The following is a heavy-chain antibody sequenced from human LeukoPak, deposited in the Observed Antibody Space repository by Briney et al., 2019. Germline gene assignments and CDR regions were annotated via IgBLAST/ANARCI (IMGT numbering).Heavy chain of an antibody. Sequence: GGSLRLSCAASGFTFSSYSMNWVRQAPGKGLEWVSYISSSSSTIYYADSVKGRFTISRDNAKNSLCLQMNSLRAEDTAVYYCARDPAPGAFDIWGQGTMVTVSS. V-gene: IGHV3-48*04. CDR1: GFTFSSYS. CDR2: ISSSSSTI. CDR3: ARDPAPGAFDI. D-gene: IGHD7-27*01. J-gene: IGHJ3*02.